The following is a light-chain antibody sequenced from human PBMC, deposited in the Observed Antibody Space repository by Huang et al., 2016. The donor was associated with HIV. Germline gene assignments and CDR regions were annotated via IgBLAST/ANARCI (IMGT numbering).Light chain of an antibody. CDR2: VAS. J-gene: IGKJ1*01. Sequence: EIVLTQSPGTLSLSPGERATLSCRASQSVSRSYLGWYQQKAGQAPRLLIYVASSRAPGIPDRFSGSGSGTDFILTISRLEPEDFAIYYCQQYESSPWTFGQGTKVEMK. CDR1: QSVSRSY. CDR3: QQYESSPWT. V-gene: IGKV3-20*01.